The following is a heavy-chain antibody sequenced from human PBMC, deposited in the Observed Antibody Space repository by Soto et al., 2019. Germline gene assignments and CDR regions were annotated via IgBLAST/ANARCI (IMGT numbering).Heavy chain of an antibody. V-gene: IGHV1-69*13. Sequence: SVKVSCKASGGTFSSYAISWVRQAPGQGLEWMGGIIPIFGTANYAQKFQGRVTITADESTSTAYMELSSLRSEDTAVYYCAIALDYYGSGSYARFDLWGEGTLVTVSS. CDR1: GGTFSSYA. J-gene: IGHJ5*02. CDR2: IIPIFGTA. CDR3: AIALDYYGSGSYARFDL. D-gene: IGHD3-10*01.